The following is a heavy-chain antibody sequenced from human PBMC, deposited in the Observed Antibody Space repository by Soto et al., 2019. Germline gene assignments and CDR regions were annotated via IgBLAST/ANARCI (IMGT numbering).Heavy chain of an antibody. CDR1: GFTFSSFA. J-gene: IGHJ4*02. Sequence: GGSLRLSCAASGFTFSSFAMSWVRQAPGKGLEWVSVISDSGGSTYYADSVRGRFTISRDNSKSTLFLQMNSLRGDDTAIYYCAKPISGYYAPSDQWGQGTQVTVSS. D-gene: IGHD3-22*01. V-gene: IGHV3-23*01. CDR2: ISDSGGST. CDR3: AKPISGYYAPSDQ.